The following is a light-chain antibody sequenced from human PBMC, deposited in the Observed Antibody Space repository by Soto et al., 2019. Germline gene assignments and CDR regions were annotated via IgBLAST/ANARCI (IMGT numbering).Light chain of an antibody. CDR2: EVT. V-gene: IGLV2-14*01. CDR3: SSYTRNSTPVV. J-gene: IGLJ2*01. Sequence: QSALTQPASVSGSPGQSITISCTGTGSDIGNYNYVSWYQQHPGKAPKLMISEVTNRPSGVSNRFSGSKSGNTASLTISGLQAEDEADYYCSSYTRNSTPVVFGGGTKLTVL. CDR1: GSDIGNYNY.